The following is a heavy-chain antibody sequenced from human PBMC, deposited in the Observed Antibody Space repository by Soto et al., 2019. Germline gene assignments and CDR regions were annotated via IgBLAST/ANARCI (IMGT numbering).Heavy chain of an antibody. J-gene: IGHJ6*02. CDR1: GFTFDDYA. D-gene: IGHD1-26*01. Sequence: GGSLRLSCAASGFTFDDYAMHWVRQAPGKGLEWVSGISWNSGSIGYADSVKGRFTISRDNAKNSLYLQMNSLRAEDTAVYYCAKDLRRGGSYPRYYYGMDVWGQGTTVTVSS. CDR2: ISWNSGSI. V-gene: IGHV3-9*01. CDR3: AKDLRRGGSYPRYYYGMDV.